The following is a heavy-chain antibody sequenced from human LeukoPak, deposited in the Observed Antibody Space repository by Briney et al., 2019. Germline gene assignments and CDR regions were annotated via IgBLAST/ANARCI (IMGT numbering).Heavy chain of an antibody. V-gene: IGHV6-1*01. D-gene: IGHD6-19*01. J-gene: IGHJ4*02. CDR3: ARSPSPYSSGWYFDY. CDR2: TYQRSKWYN. CDR1: GDSVSINSAA. Sequence: SQTLSLTCAISGDSVSINSAAWNWIRQSPSRGLEWLGRTYQRSKWYNDYAVSVKSRITINPDISKNQFSLQLNSVTPEDTAVYYCARSPSPYSSGWYFDYWGQGTLVTVS.